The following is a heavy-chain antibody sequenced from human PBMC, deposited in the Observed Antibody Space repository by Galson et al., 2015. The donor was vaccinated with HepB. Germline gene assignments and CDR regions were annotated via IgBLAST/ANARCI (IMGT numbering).Heavy chain of an antibody. D-gene: IGHD3-10*01. CDR2: ISPGSSYT. CDR1: GVTFRDFF. Sequence: SLRLSCAASGVTFRDFFMTWIRQSPGKGLEWLSYISPGSSYTTYADSVKGRFTISRDNARNSIYLQMHNLRVEDTAVYFCVRVAVGSSHWFDPWGQGTLVTVSP. CDR3: VRVAVGSSHWFDP. J-gene: IGHJ5*02. V-gene: IGHV3-11*05.